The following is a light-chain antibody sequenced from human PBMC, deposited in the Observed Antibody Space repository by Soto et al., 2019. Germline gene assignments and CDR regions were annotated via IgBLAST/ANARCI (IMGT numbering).Light chain of an antibody. Sequence: QSVLTQPASVSGSPGQSITISCTGTSSDVGGYNYVSWYQQHPGKAPKLMIYEVSNRPSGVSNRFSGSKSGNTASLTISGLQAEDEADYYCSSYTSSRFFGTGTKVTVL. J-gene: IGLJ1*01. V-gene: IGLV2-14*01. CDR1: SSDVGGYNY. CDR3: SSYTSSRF. CDR2: EVS.